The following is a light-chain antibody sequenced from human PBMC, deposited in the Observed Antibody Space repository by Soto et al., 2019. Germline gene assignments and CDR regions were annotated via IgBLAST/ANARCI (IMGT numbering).Light chain of an antibody. V-gene: IGLV2-8*01. CDR1: SGDVGGYNS. J-gene: IGLJ2*01. Sequence: QSALTQPPSASGSPGQSVTISCTGTSGDVGGYNSVSWYQHHPGKAPKLMIYEVTKRPSGVPDRFSGSKSGNTASLTVSGLQAEDEADYYCDSDAGRNNLVFGGGTKVTVL. CDR3: DSDAGRNNLV. CDR2: EVT.